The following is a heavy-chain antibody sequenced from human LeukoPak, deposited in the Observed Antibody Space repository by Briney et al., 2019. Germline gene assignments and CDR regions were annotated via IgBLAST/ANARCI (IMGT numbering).Heavy chain of an antibody. D-gene: IGHD3-3*01. J-gene: IGHJ4*02. CDR3: AREAALYSYDFWSGYSQFDY. Sequence: GGSLRLSCAASGVTFSSYWMHWVRQAPGKGLVWVSRINSDGSSTSYADSVKGRFTISRDNAKNTLYLQMNSLRAEDTAVYYCAREAALYSYDFWSGYSQFDYWGQGTLVTVSS. CDR1: GVTFSSYW. CDR2: INSDGSST. V-gene: IGHV3-74*01.